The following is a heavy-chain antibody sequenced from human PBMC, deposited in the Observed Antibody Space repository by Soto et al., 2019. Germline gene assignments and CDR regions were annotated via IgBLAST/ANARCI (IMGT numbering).Heavy chain of an antibody. CDR1: GYTFTSYY. Sequence: AXVKVSCKASGYTFTSYYMHWVRQAPGQGLEWMGIINPSGGSTSYAQKFQGRVTMTRDTSTSTVYMELSSLRSEDTAVYYCARQDPRALRPTTAPGYWGQGTLVTVSS. D-gene: IGHD4-4*01. J-gene: IGHJ4*02. CDR3: ARQDPRALRPTTAPGY. CDR2: INPSGGST. V-gene: IGHV1-46*03.